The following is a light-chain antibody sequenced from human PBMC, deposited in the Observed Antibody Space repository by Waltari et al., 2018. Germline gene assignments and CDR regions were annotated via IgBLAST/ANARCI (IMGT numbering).Light chain of an antibody. CDR1: SSDGGWNNQ. CDR3: CSYAGRYVV. J-gene: IGLJ2*01. V-gene: IGLV2-11*02. CDR2: DAT. Sequence: QSALTQPPSVSGSPGQSVTISCTGTSSDGGWNNQVSWYKHYPGKAPSLMLFDATERASGVPARFSGSKSGNTASLTISGLQTEDEADYYCCSYAGRYVVFGGGTKVTVL.